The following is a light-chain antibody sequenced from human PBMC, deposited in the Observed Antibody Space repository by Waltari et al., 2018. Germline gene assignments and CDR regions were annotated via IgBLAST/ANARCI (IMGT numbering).Light chain of an antibody. V-gene: IGLV2-14*03. CDR3: SSYTANSLVL. CDR2: DVS. CDR1: SSDVVGYEY. J-gene: IGLJ2*01. Sequence: QSALTQPASVSGSPGQSVTISCPATSSDVVGYEYVSWYQQHPGKAPTPLVYDVSNRPSGVSNRFAGSKSGNTASLTISGLQTDDEAEYFCSSYTANSLVLFGGGTKVTVL.